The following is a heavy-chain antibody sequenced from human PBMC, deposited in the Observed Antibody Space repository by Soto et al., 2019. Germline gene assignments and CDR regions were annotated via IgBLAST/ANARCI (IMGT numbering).Heavy chain of an antibody. CDR2: IYYSGST. CDR1: GGSISSYC. Sequence: PSETLSLTCTVSGGSISSYCWCWIRQPPGKGLEWIGYIYYSGSTNYNPSLKSRVTISVDTSKNQFSLKLSSVTAADTAVYYCAREDNGGFDYWGQGTLVTVSS. J-gene: IGHJ4*02. CDR3: AREDNGGFDY. D-gene: IGHD2-8*01. V-gene: IGHV4-59*01.